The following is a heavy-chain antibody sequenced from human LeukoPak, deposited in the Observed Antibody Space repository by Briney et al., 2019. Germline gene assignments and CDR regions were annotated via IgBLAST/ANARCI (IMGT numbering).Heavy chain of an antibody. D-gene: IGHD3-3*01. CDR2: INHSGST. J-gene: IGHJ6*03. CDR3: ARAVSRYDFWNYYYMDV. V-gene: IGHV4-34*01. Sequence: SETLSLTCAVYGGSFSGYYWSWIRQPPGKGLEWIGEINHSGSTSYNPSLKSRVTISVDTSKNQFSLKLSSVTAADTAVYYCARAVSRYDFWNYYYMDVWGKGTTVTVSS. CDR1: GGSFSGYY.